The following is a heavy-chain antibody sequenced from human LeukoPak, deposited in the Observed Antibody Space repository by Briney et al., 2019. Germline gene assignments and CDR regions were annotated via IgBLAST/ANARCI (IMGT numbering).Heavy chain of an antibody. V-gene: IGHV3-23*01. Sequence: GGSLRLSCAASGFTFTNYATNWVRQAPGKGLEWVSGISGSGDSTYYADSVKGRFTISRDNSKNTLYLQMNSLRVDDTAVYYCAKPPLHYDSYWYTYYLDYWGQGTLVTVSS. CDR2: ISGSGDST. D-gene: IGHD1-26*01. J-gene: IGHJ4*02. CDR3: AKPPLHYDSYWYTYYLDY. CDR1: GFTFTNYA.